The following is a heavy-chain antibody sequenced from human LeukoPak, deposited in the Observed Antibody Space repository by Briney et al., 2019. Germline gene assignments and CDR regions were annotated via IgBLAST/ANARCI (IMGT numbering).Heavy chain of an antibody. CDR2: TVSEIDGGTT. CDR1: GFTFGDYA. J-gene: IGHJ6*02. Sequence: PGRSLRLSCTASGFTFGDYALSWFRQVPGKGLEWVGQTVSEIDGGTTDYAAPVKGRFTISRDDSKSTLYLQMNSLKIEDTAVYYCTTDEDWNYARKDVWGQGATVIVSS. D-gene: IGHD1-7*01. CDR3: TTDEDWNYARKDV. V-gene: IGHV3-15*04.